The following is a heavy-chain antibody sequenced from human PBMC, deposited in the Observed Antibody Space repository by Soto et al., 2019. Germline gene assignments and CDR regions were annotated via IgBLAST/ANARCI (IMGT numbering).Heavy chain of an antibody. J-gene: IGHJ4*02. CDR3: AKDAYRYSSSSLDY. V-gene: IGHV3-30*18. Sequence: QVQLVESGGGMVQPGRSLRLSCAASGFTFSSYGMHWVRQAPGKGLEWVAVISYDGSNKYYADSVKGRFTISRDKSKNPLYLQMNSLRAEDTSVYYCAKDAYRYSSSSLDYWGQGTLVTVSS. D-gene: IGHD6-13*01. CDR1: GFTFSSYG. CDR2: ISYDGSNK.